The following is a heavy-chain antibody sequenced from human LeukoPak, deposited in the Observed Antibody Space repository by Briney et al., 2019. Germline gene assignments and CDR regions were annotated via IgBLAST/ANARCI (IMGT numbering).Heavy chain of an antibody. CDR3: ARGRAPQWLVRTYNWYSDL. J-gene: IGHJ2*01. D-gene: IGHD6-19*01. Sequence: PSETLSLTCTVSGGSISSYYWSWIRQPPGTGLEWIGYIYYSGSTNYNPSLKSRVTTSVDTSKNQFSLKLSSVTAADTAVYYCARGRAPQWLVRTYNWYSDLWGRGTLVTVSS. V-gene: IGHV4-59*01. CDR1: GGSISSYY. CDR2: IYYSGST.